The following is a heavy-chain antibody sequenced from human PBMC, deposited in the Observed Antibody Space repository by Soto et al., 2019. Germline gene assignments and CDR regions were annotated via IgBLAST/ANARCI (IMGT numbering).Heavy chain of an antibody. CDR3: ARDRGGSYFQYYFDY. CDR1: GYTFTGYY. V-gene: IGHV1-2*04. CDR2: INPNSGGT. J-gene: IGHJ4*02. D-gene: IGHD1-26*01. Sequence: ASVKVSCTASGYTFTGYYMHWVRQAPGQGLEWMGWINPNSGGTNYAQKFQGWVTMTRDTSISTAYMELSRLRSDDTAVYYCARDRGGSYFQYYFDYWGQGTLVTVSS.